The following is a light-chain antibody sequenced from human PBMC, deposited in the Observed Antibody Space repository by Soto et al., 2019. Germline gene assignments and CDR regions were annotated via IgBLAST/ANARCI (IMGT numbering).Light chain of an antibody. J-gene: IGKJ2*01. V-gene: IGKV3-20*01. CDR3: QQSGSSQYP. CDR1: QSVSRTY. CDR2: GTS. Sequence: EIVLTQSPGTLSLSPGERATLSCRASQSVSRTYVAWYQQRPGQDPRLLIYGTSSRATGIPDRFSGSGSGTAFTLTISRLEPEEFAVYYCQQSGSSQYPFGQGTKLEIK.